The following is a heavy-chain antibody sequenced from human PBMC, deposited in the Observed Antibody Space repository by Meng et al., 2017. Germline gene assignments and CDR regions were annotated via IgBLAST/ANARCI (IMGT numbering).Heavy chain of an antibody. D-gene: IGHD4-11*01. V-gene: IGHV4-34*01. CDR1: GGSFSGYY. CDR3: ARGPTTMAHDFDY. Sequence: QVQLHTGAGGLLKPSEPRSLTGAVYGGSFSGYYWSWIRQPPGKGLEWIGEINHSGSTNYNPSLKSRVTISVDTSQNNLSLKLSSVTAADSAVYYCARGPTTMAHDFDYWGQGTLVTVSS. J-gene: IGHJ4*02. CDR2: INHSGST.